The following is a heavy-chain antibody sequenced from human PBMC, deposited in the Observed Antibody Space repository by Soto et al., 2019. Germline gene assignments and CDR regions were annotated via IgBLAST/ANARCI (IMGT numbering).Heavy chain of an antibody. Sequence: ETLSLTCTVSGVSMISYYWSWILQPPGRGLEWICFIYYAGSTKYNPSLNSRVTISVDTSKNQFSLTVTSVTAADTAVYYCARRIVATETFEYWGQGTLVTVSS. D-gene: IGHD5-12*01. CDR3: ARRIVATETFEY. CDR1: GVSMISYY. V-gene: IGHV4-59*08. CDR2: IYYAGST. J-gene: IGHJ4*02.